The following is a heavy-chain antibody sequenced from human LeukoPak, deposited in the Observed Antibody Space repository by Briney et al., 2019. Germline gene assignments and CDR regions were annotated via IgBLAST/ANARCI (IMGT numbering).Heavy chain of an antibody. CDR1: AFTFSSYA. CDR2: ISGSGGST. Sequence: GGSLRLSCAASAFTFSSYAMSWVRQAPGRGLEWVSAISGSGGSTYYADSVKGRFTISRDNAKNTLYLQMNSLRVEDTAVYYCARMLTGSYYFDYWGQGALVTVSS. V-gene: IGHV3-23*01. D-gene: IGHD2-8*02. J-gene: IGHJ4*02. CDR3: ARMLTGSYYFDY.